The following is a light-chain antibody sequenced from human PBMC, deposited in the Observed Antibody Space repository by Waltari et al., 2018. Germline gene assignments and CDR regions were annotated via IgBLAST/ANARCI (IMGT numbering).Light chain of an antibody. J-gene: IGKJ1*01. CDR3: QQGPDT. Sequence: DIQMTQSPSSLSASVGDRVTITCRASQSISSYLNWYQRKPGKAPKLLIYAASSLQSGVPSRFSGSGSGTDFTLTISRLQPEDFATYYCQQGPDTFGQGTKVEIK. CDR1: QSISSY. V-gene: IGKV1-39*01. CDR2: AAS.